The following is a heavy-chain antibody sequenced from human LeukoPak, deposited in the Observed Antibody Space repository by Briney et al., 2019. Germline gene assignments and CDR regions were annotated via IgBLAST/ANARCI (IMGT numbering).Heavy chain of an antibody. CDR3: ARDGEYCSSTSCYGDY. CDR2: FDPEDGET. CDR1: GYTLTELS. J-gene: IGHJ4*02. Sequence: ASVKVSCKVSGYTLTELSMHWVRQAPGKGLEWMGGFDPEDGETIYAQKFQGRVTMTEDTSTDTAYMELSSLRSEDTAVYYCARDGEYCSSTSCYGDYWGQGTLVTVPS. V-gene: IGHV1-24*01. D-gene: IGHD2-2*01.